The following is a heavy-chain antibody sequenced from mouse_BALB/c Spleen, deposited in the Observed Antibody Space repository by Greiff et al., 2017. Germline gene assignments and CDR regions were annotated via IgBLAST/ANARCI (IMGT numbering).Heavy chain of an antibody. Sequence: EVQLQQSGPGLVKPSQSLSLTCTVTGYSITSDYAWNWIRQFPGNKLEWMGYISYSGSTSYNPSLKSRISITRDTSKNQFFLQLNSVTTEDTATYYCARRYQYYFDYWGQGTTLTVSS. D-gene: IGHD2-14*01. CDR3: ARRYQYYFDY. V-gene: IGHV3-2*02. J-gene: IGHJ2*01. CDR1: GYSITSDYA. CDR2: ISYSGST.